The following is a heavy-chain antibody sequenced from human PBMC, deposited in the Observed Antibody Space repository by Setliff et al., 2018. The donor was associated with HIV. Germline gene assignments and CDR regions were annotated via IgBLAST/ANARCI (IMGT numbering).Heavy chain of an antibody. CDR2: IVPLLGVP. CDR1: GGTFSYYT. V-gene: IGHV1-69*02. Sequence: ASVKVSCKASGGTFSYYTFTWVRQAPGQGLEWLGRIVPLLGVPDYAQEFQGRVTFTADRSTSTAYMELSSLRSEDTAVYYCARVNSDAFDVWGQGTKVTVSS. CDR3: ARVNSDAFDV. J-gene: IGHJ3*01.